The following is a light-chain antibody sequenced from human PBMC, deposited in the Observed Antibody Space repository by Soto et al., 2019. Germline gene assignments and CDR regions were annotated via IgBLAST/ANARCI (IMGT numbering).Light chain of an antibody. CDR2: GAS. V-gene: IGKV3-15*01. CDR3: QQYNKWPVFT. J-gene: IGKJ3*01. CDR1: QSVASN. Sequence: IVMTQSPATLSVSPGERATLSCRASQSVASNSAWYQQRLGQAPRLLVYGASTRATGIPARFSGSGSGTEFTLTISSVQSEDFAVYYCQQYNKWPVFTFGPGTRVDIK.